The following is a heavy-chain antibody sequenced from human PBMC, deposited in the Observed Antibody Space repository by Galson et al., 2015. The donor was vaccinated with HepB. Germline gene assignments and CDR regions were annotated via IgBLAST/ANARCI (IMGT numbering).Heavy chain of an antibody. V-gene: IGHV3-33*01. CDR2: IWYDGSNK. J-gene: IGHJ6*02. D-gene: IGHD3-22*01. CDR1: GFIFSNYG. Sequence: SLRLSCAGSGFIFSNYGMHWVRQAPGKGLEWVAVIWYDGSNKFYADSVKGRLTISRDNSKNTVYLQMKSLRVEDTSVYYCARAGREELDYDDSSAFMFHGMDVWGQGTTVSVSS. CDR3: ARAGREELDYDDSSAFMFHGMDV.